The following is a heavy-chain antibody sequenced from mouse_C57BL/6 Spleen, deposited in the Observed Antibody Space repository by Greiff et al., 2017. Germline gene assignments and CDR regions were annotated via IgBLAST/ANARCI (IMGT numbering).Heavy chain of an antibody. CDR1: GYTFTDYE. Sequence: SGAELVRPGASVTLSCKASGYTFTDYEMPWVKQTPVHGLEWIGAIDPETGGTAYNQKFQGKAILTADKSSSTAYMELRSLTSEDSAVYYCTRWRAGNPWFAYWGQGTLVTVSA. CDR2: IDPETGGT. D-gene: IGHD2-1*01. V-gene: IGHV1-15*01. CDR3: TRWRAGNPWFAY. J-gene: IGHJ3*01.